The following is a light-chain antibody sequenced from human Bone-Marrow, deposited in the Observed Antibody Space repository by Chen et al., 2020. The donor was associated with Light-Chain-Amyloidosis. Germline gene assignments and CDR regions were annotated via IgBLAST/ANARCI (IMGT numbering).Light chain of an antibody. V-gene: IGLV2-23*02. CDR2: EVS. J-gene: IGLJ3*02. CDR3: CSYAGSSTFEV. Sequence: QSALTQPASVSGSPGQSITISCTGTSSDVGSYNLVSWYQQHPGKAPKLMIYEVSKRPSGVSNRFSGSQSGNTASLTICGLQAEDEADYYCCSYAGSSTFEVFGGGTKLTVL. CDR1: SSDVGSYNL.